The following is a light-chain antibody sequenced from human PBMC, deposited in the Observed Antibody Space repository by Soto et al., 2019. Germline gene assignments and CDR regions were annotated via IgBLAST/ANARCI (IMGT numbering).Light chain of an antibody. Sequence: EIVLTQSPATLSLSPGERATLSCRARQSVSSYLTWYQQKPGQAPRLLIYDTSNRATGIPARFSGSGSGTDVTLTISSLEPEDVAVYYCQQRSDWPPLTFGGGTKVEIK. J-gene: IGKJ4*01. CDR2: DTS. CDR3: QQRSDWPPLT. CDR1: QSVSSY. V-gene: IGKV3-11*01.